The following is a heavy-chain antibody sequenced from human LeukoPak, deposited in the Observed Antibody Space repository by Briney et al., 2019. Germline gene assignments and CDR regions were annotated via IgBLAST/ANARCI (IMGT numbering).Heavy chain of an antibody. Sequence: SETLSLTCTVPGGSISYYYWSWIRQPPGKGLEWIGYVYYTGSANYNPSLKSRVTISLDTSNNQFSLKLSSVTAADTAVYYCATGQVYYGSEYWGQGTLVTVSS. CDR2: VYYTGSA. D-gene: IGHD3-10*01. CDR1: GGSISYYY. J-gene: IGHJ4*02. V-gene: IGHV4-59*01. CDR3: ATGQVYYGSEY.